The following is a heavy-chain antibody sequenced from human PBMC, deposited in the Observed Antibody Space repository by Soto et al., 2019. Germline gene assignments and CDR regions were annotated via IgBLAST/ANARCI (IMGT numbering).Heavy chain of an antibody. CDR1: GFTFSSYG. CDR3: AKDRATGGITIFGVVTIYYYGMDV. CDR2: ISYDGSNK. J-gene: IGHJ6*02. Sequence: QVQLVESGGGVVQPGRSLRLSCAASGFTFSSYGMHWVRQAPGKGLEWVAVISYDGSNKYYADSVKGRFTISRDNSKNTLYLKMNSLRAEDTAVYYCAKDRATGGITIFGVVTIYYYGMDVWGQGTTVTVSS. V-gene: IGHV3-30*18. D-gene: IGHD3-3*01.